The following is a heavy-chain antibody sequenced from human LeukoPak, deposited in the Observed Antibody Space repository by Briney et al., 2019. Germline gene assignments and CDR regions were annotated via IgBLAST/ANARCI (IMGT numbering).Heavy chain of an antibody. J-gene: IGHJ4*02. CDR1: GSTFSSYS. D-gene: IGHD6-19*01. CDR2: ISSSSTYI. V-gene: IGHV3-21*01. Sequence: GGSLRLSCTASGSTFSSYSMNWVRQAPGKGLEWVSFISSSSTYIYYAESVKGRFTMSRDNAKNTLYLQMNSLRAEDTAVYYCARGVAGTISDWGQGTLVTVSS. CDR3: ARGVAGTISD.